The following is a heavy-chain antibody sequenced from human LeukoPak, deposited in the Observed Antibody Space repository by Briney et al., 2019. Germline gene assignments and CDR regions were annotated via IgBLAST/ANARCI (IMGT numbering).Heavy chain of an antibody. CDR3: VRIPNSADFPNWFDP. Sequence: PGGSLRLSCAASGFTFSSYSMNWVRQAPGKGLEWVSYISSSSTIYYADSVKGRFTISRDNAKNSLYLQMNSLRADDTAVYYCVRIPNSADFPNWFDPWGQGTLVTVSS. J-gene: IGHJ5*02. D-gene: IGHD2/OR15-2a*01. CDR2: ISSSSTI. CDR1: GFTFSSYS. V-gene: IGHV3-48*04.